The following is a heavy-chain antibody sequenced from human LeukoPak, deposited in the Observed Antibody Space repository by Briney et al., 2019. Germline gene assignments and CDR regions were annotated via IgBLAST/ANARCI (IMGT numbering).Heavy chain of an antibody. J-gene: IGHJ4*02. CDR1: GFTVSSNY. V-gene: IGHV3-53*01. CDR2: IYSGGNT. CDR3: ARHLYSAY. Sequence: PGGSLRHSCAASGFTVSSNYMSWVRQAPGKGLEWVSIIYSGGNTYYADSVKGRFTISRDNSKNTLYLQMNSLRAEDTAVYYCARHLYSAYGGQGTLVTVSS.